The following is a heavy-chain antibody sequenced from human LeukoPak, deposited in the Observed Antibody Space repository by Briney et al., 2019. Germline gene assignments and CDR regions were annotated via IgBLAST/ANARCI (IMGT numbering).Heavy chain of an antibody. CDR1: GFTFSSYA. Sequence: GGSLRLSCAASGFTFSSYAMSWVRQAPGKGLEWVSAISGSGGSTYYADSVKGRFTISRDNSKNTLYLQMNSLRAEDTAAYYCAKTGAGYYYMDVWGKGTTVTVSS. V-gene: IGHV3-23*01. CDR2: ISGSGGST. D-gene: IGHD7-27*01. J-gene: IGHJ6*03. CDR3: AKTGAGYYYMDV.